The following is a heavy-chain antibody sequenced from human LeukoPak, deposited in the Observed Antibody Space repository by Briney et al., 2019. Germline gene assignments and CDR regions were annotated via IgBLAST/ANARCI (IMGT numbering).Heavy chain of an antibody. D-gene: IGHD2-2*01. Sequence: GASVKVSCKASGYIFTSYGISWVRQAPGQGLEWMGWISAYNGNTNYAQKLQGRVTTTTDTSTSTAYMELRSLRSDDTAVYYCARTPAPAMVDYWGQGTLVTVSS. CDR3: ARTPAPAMVDY. J-gene: IGHJ4*02. CDR2: ISAYNGNT. CDR1: GYIFTSYG. V-gene: IGHV1-18*01.